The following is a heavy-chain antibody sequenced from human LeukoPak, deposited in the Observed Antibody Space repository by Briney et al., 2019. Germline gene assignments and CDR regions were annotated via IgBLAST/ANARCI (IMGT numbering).Heavy chain of an antibody. J-gene: IGHJ4*02. CDR1: GFTFSSYW. Sequence: GGSLRLSCAASGFTFSSYWMHWVRQVPGKGLVWVSRINSGGSSTSHADSVKGRFTISRDNAKNTLYLQMNSLRAEDTAVYYCARGGDYPFDYWGQGTLVTVSS. V-gene: IGHV3-74*01. CDR2: INSGGSST. CDR3: ARGGDYPFDY. D-gene: IGHD4-17*01.